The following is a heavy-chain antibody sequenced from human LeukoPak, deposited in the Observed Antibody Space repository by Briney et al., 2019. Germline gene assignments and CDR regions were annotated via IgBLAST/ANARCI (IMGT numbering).Heavy chain of an antibody. Sequence: GGSLRLSCAASGFTFSTYWMHWVRQAPGKGLVWVSQINTDGNSTTYADSVKGRFTVSRDNAKNTLYLQMNSLGAEDTAVYYCARELASGDRGQGTLVTVSS. CDR2: INTDGNST. CDR1: GFTFSTYW. D-gene: IGHD6-13*01. V-gene: IGHV3-74*01. J-gene: IGHJ4*02. CDR3: ARELASGD.